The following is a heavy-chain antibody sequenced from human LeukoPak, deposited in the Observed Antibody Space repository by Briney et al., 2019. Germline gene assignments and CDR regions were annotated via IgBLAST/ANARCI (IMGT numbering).Heavy chain of an antibody. D-gene: IGHD3-10*01. CDR3: AKDSSGSYTFYDY. CDR1: GFTFSDYG. J-gene: IGHJ4*02. CDR2: ISYDGSNK. Sequence: GRSLRLSCAASGFTFSDYGMHWVRQAPGKGLEWVAVISYDGSNKYYADSVKGRFTISRDNSKNTLYLQMNSLRAEDTAVCYCAKDSSGSYTFYDYWGQGTLVTVSS. V-gene: IGHV3-30*18.